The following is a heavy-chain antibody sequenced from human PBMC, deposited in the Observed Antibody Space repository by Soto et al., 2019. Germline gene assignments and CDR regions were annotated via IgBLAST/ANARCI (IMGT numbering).Heavy chain of an antibody. J-gene: IGHJ6*02. CDR1: GGPVSSYY. CDR2: IYYSGST. D-gene: IGHD6-13*01. V-gene: IGHV4-59*02. CDR3: AREGVSSSWYNYYGMDV. Sequence: PSETLSLTCTVSGGPVSSYYWSWIRQPPGKGLEWIGYIYYSGSTNYNPSLKSRVTISVDTSKNQFSLKLSSVTAADTAVYYCAREGVSSSWYNYYGMDVWGQGTTVTVSS.